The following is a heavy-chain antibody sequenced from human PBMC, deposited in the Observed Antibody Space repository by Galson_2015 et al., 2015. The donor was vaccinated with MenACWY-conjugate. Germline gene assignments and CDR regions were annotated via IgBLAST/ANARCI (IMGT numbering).Heavy chain of an antibody. CDR2: ISGGGDDT. D-gene: IGHD4-17*01. CDR1: GFTVSDYG. J-gene: IGHJ4*02. CDR3: AKDKNFGDYGDFDY. Sequence: SLRLSCAASGFTVSDYGMHWVRQAPGKGLEWVSGISGGGDDTYYADSVKGRFTISRANSRNTLYLQMNSLRAEDTAVYYCAKDKNFGDYGDFDYWGQGTLVTVSS. V-gene: IGHV3-23*01.